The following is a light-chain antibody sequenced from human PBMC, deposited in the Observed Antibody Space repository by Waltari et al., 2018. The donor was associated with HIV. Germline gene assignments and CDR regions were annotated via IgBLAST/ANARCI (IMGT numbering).Light chain of an antibody. V-gene: IGLV2-8*01. Sequence: QSALTQPPSASGSPGQSVTVSCTGTSSDIGYFNYVSWYQQHPGKAPKLLIYDVNKRPSGVPDRFSSSKSGATASLTVSGRLAEDEADYYCAAYAGNNIVIFGGGTKVTV. J-gene: IGLJ2*01. CDR2: DVN. CDR3: AAYAGNNIVI. CDR1: SSDIGYFNY.